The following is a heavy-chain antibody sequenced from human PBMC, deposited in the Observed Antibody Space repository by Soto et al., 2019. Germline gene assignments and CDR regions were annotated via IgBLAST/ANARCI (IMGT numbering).Heavy chain of an antibody. CDR1: GYSFTSYW. V-gene: IGHV5-51*01. CDR3: ARHNRVDTAMVDFFDY. CDR2: IYPGDSYT. D-gene: IGHD5-18*01. J-gene: IGHJ4*02. Sequence: PGESLKISCKGSGYSFTSYWIGWVRQMPGKGLEWMGIIYPGDSYTKYSPSFQGHVTISADKSISTAYLQWSSLKASDTAMYYCARHNRVDTAMVDFFDYWGQGALVTVSS.